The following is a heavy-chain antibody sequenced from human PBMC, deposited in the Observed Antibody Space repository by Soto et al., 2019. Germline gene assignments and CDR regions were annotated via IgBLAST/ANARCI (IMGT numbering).Heavy chain of an antibody. CDR1: GYTFTSYD. V-gene: IGHV1-8*01. Sequence: ASVKVSCKASGYTFTSYDINWVRQATGQGLEWMGWMNPNSGNTGYAQKFQGRVTMTRNTSISTAYMELSSLRSEDTALYYCARTVKQLVTYYYYMDVWGKGTTVTVSS. J-gene: IGHJ6*03. CDR3: ARTVKQLVTYYYYMDV. CDR2: MNPNSGNT. D-gene: IGHD6-6*01.